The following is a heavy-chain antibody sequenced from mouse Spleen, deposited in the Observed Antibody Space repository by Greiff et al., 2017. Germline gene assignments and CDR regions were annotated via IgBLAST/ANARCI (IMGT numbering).Heavy chain of an antibody. V-gene: IGHV5-15*02. Sequence: EVKVVESGGGLVQPGGSRKLSCAASGFTFSDYGMAWVRQAPGKGPEWVAFISNLAYSIYYADTVTGRFTISRENAKNTLYLEMSSLRSEDTAMYYCARTDGYYVKYFDYWGQGTTLTVSS. CDR1: GFTFSDYG. CDR3: ARTDGYYVKYFDY. CDR2: ISNLAYSI. D-gene: IGHD2-3*01. J-gene: IGHJ2*01.